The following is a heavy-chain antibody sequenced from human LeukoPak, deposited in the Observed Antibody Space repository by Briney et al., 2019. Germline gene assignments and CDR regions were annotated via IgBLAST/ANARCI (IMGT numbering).Heavy chain of an antibody. CDR3: ARDRGYGAPFDY. Sequence: SQTLSLTCTVSGGSISSGGYYWSWLRQHPGTGLEWLGYIYYSGSTYYNPSLKSRVTISVDTSKNQFSLKLSSVTAADTAVYYCARDRGYGAPFDYWGQGTLVTVSS. D-gene: IGHD4-17*01. CDR1: GGSISSGGYY. CDR2: IYYSGST. V-gene: IGHV4-31*03. J-gene: IGHJ4*02.